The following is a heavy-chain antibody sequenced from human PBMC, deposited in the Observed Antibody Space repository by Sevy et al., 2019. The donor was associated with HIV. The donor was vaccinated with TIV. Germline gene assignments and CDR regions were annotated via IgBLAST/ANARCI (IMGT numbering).Heavy chain of an antibody. CDR3: TAIYYCVRHLFHDFAWGSHRYRDASDL. V-gene: IGHV4-39*01. D-gene: IGHD3-16*02. CDR2: ISYSGSS. J-gene: IGHJ3*01. Sequence: SETLSLTCTVSGGSINTIAYYWGWVRQPPGKGLEWIGSISYSGSSYYNPSLKSRVTISVDTSKNQFSLNLSSVTAADTGTAADTAIYYCVRHLFHDFAWGSHRYRDASDLWGQGTLVTVSS. CDR1: GGSINTIAYY.